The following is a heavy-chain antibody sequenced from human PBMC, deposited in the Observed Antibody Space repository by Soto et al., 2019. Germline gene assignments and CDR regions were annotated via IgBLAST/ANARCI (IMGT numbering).Heavy chain of an antibody. V-gene: IGHV4-34*01. CDR3: ARGPNPLVVVTAMRPFDY. J-gene: IGHJ4*02. D-gene: IGHD2-15*01. Sequence: PSETLSLTCAVYGGSFSGYYWTWIRQPPGKGLEWIGEINHSGSTYYNPSLKSRLTISVDTSKNQFSLKLNSVTAADTAVYYCARGPNPLVVVTAMRPFDYWGQGTVVTVSS. CDR1: GGSFSGYY. CDR2: INHSGST.